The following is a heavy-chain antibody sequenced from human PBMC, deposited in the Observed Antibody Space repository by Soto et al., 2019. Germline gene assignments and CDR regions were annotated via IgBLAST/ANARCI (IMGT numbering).Heavy chain of an antibody. J-gene: IGHJ3*02. D-gene: IGHD3-22*01. CDR2: ISCSGGST. CDR3: AKVVTMIVVVFYAFYI. Sequence: VQLLESGGGLVQPGGSLRLSCAASGFTFSSYAMSWVRQAPGKGLEWVSAISCSGGSTYYADSVKGRFTISRDNSKNTLYLQINSLRAEDTAVYYCAKVVTMIVVVFYAFYIWGQGTMVTVSS. V-gene: IGHV3-23*01. CDR1: GFTFSSYA.